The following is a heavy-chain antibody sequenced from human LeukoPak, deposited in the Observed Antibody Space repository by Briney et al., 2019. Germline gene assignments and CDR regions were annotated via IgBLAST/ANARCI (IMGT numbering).Heavy chain of an antibody. Sequence: GGSLRLSCAASGFTFSSYVMKWVRQAPGKGLEWVSAISSSSSYIYYADSVKGRFTISRDDAKNSLYLQMNSLRAEDTAVYYCARAGYSSIWYGNYFDYWGQGTLVTVSS. CDR2: ISSSSSYI. J-gene: IGHJ4*02. D-gene: IGHD6-13*01. CDR1: GFTFSSYV. V-gene: IGHV3-21*06. CDR3: ARAGYSSIWYGNYFDY.